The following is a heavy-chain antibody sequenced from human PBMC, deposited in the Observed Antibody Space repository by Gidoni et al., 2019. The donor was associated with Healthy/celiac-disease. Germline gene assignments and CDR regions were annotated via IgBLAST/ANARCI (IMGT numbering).Heavy chain of an antibody. CDR2: ISGSGGST. CDR1: GFTFSSYA. D-gene: IGHD3-22*01. V-gene: IGHV3-23*01. J-gene: IGHJ4*02. CDR3: AKGDSSGFNGDY. Sequence: EVQLLESGGGLVQPGGSLRLSCAASGFTFSSYAMSWVRQAPGKGLEWVSAISGSGGSTYYADSVKGRFTIHRDNSKNTLYLQMNSLRGEASAVYYCAKGDSSGFNGDYWGQGTLVTVSS.